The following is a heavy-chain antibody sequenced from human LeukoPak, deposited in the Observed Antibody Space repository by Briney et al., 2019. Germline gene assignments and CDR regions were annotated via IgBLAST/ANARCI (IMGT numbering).Heavy chain of an antibody. CDR2: IYYSGST. CDR1: GGSISSGDYY. J-gene: IGHJ4*02. CDR3: ARDVSGWADY. D-gene: IGHD6-19*01. V-gene: IGHV4-30-4*01. Sequence: SETLSLTCTVSGGSISSGDYYWSWIRQPPGKGLEWIGYIYYSGSTYYNPSLESRVTISVDTSKNQFSLKLSSVTAADTAVYYCARDVSGWADYWGQGTLVTVSS.